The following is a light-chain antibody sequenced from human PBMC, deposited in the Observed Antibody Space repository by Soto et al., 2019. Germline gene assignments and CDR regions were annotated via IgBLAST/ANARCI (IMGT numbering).Light chain of an antibody. V-gene: IGLV2-14*01. CDR1: SSDVGGYNF. CDR2: DGS. Sequence: QSALTQPASVSGSPGQSITISCTGTSSDVGGYNFVSWYQQHPGKAPKLMIYDGSNRPSGVSNRFSGSKSGNTASLTISGLQAEHEADYYCSSYTSSSTPVFGGGTKLTVL. CDR3: SSYTSSSTPV. J-gene: IGLJ2*01.